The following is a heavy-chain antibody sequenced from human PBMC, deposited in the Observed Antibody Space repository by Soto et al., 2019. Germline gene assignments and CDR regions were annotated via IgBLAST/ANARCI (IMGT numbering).Heavy chain of an antibody. CDR2: VYYTGST. Sequence: PSETLSLTCSVSGGSISGSYWSWIRQSPGKGLEWLGYVYYTGSTNYSPSLRSRVSISVETSKNEFSLRLSSVTAADTAVYFCARSVAVPGAHIDYWGQGTKVTVSS. CDR3: ARSVAVPGAHIDY. D-gene: IGHD6-19*01. V-gene: IGHV4-59*01. J-gene: IGHJ4*02. CDR1: GGSISGSY.